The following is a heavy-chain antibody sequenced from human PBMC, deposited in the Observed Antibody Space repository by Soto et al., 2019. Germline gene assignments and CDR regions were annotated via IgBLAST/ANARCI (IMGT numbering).Heavy chain of an antibody. J-gene: IGHJ4*02. D-gene: IGHD1-1*01. Sequence: SETLSLTCAVSGGSISSGGYSWSWIRQPPGKGLECIGYIYHSGSTYYNPSLKSRFTISRDNSRNTLFLEMSSLRVEDTAIYYCARDDEYDDNGLDYWGQGTLVTVSS. CDR1: GGSISSGGYS. CDR3: ARDDEYDDNGLDY. CDR2: IYHSGST. V-gene: IGHV4-30-2*01.